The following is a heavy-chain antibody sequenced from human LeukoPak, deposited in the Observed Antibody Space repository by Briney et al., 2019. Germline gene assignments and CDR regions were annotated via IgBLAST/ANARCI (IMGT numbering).Heavy chain of an antibody. Sequence: GGSLRLSCVASGLTSGFNFSEFWMSWVRQAPGKGLEWVASVKEEGSEKYSVDSVEGRFTISKDNAKNSLYLQMNSLRAEDTAVYYCARDWWSVGATTNFDSWGQGTLVTVSS. J-gene: IGHJ4*02. CDR2: VKEEGSEK. D-gene: IGHD1-26*01. CDR3: ARDWWSVGATTNFDS. CDR1: GLTSGFNFSEFW. V-gene: IGHV3-7*01.